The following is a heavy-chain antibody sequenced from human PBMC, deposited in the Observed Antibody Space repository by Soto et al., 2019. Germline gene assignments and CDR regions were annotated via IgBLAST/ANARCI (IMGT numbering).Heavy chain of an antibody. CDR2: ISYDGSNK. J-gene: IGHJ4*02. CDR1: GFTFSSYG. Sequence: GGSLRLSCAASGFTFSSYGVHWVRQAPGKGLEWVAVISYDGSNKYYADSVKGRFTISRDNSKNTLYLQMNSLRAEDTAVYYCANGYRSGWYYFDYWGQGTLVTVSS. D-gene: IGHD6-19*01. V-gene: IGHV3-30*18. CDR3: ANGYRSGWYYFDY.